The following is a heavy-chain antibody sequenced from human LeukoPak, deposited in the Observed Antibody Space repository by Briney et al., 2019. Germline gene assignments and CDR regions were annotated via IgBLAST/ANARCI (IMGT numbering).Heavy chain of an antibody. D-gene: IGHD3-10*01. V-gene: IGHV1-2*02. CDR1: GYTFTGYY. Sequence: ASVKVSCKASGYTFTGYYMHWVRQAPGQGLEWMGWINPNSGGTNYAQKFQGRVTMTRDTSISTAYMELSRLRSDDTAVYYCARDFSATMVRGVMPDYWAREPWSPSPQ. J-gene: IGHJ4*02. CDR2: INPNSGGT. CDR3: ARDFSATMVRGVMPDY.